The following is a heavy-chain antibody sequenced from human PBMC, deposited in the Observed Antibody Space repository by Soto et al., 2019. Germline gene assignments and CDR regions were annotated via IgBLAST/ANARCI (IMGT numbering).Heavy chain of an antibody. V-gene: IGHV3-53*04. CDR1: GFTFSSYA. CDR3: ARAGGDYYDSSGYYYYYGMDV. D-gene: IGHD3-22*01. CDR2: IYSGGST. J-gene: IGHJ6*02. Sequence: GGSLRLSCAASGFTFSSYAMSWVRQAPGKGLEWVSVIYSGGSTYYADSVKGRFTISRHNSKNTLYLQMNSLRAEDTAVYYCARAGGDYYDSSGYYYYYGMDVWGQGTTVTVSS.